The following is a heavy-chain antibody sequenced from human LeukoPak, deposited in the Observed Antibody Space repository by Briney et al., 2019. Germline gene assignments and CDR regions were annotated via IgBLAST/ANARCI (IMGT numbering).Heavy chain of an antibody. CDR3: ARGQGLAAAGPIWFDL. Sequence: PSETLSLTCTVSGDSIGSYYWSWIRQPAGRGLEWLARIYTTGSTNYKPSLKSRLTISLDKSKNQFSLELTSVTAADTAIYYCARGQGLAAAGPIWFDLWGQGILVTVSS. J-gene: IGHJ5*02. CDR2: IYTTGST. CDR1: GDSIGSYY. V-gene: IGHV4-4*07. D-gene: IGHD6-13*01.